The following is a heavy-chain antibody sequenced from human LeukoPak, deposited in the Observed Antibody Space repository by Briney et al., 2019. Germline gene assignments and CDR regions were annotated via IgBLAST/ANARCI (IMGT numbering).Heavy chain of an antibody. CDR1: GYSFTSYW. J-gene: IGHJ6*03. CDR2: IYPGDSDT. V-gene: IGHV5-51*01. D-gene: IGHD3-22*01. Sequence: GESLKISCKGSGYSFTSYWIGWVRQMPGKGLELMGIIYPGDSDTRYSPSFQGQVTISADKSISTAYLQWSSLKASDTAMYYCARHHLRWFYPSSGYGTYSYYMDVWRKRATGTVSS. CDR3: ARHHLRWFYPSSGYGTYSYYMDV.